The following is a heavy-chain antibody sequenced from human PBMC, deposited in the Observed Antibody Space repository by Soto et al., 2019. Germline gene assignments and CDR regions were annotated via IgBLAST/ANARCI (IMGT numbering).Heavy chain of an antibody. V-gene: IGHV3-48*03. Sequence: QPGGSLRLSCAASGFTFSTYEMNWVRQAPGKGLGWVSYISSAATTIYYADSVQGRFTISRDNAKNLLYLQMNNLRAEDTALYLCTRDISVPYRYGMDVWGQGTTVTVSS. D-gene: IGHD3-10*02. CDR2: ISSAATTI. CDR3: TRDISVPYRYGMDV. CDR1: GFTFSTYE. J-gene: IGHJ6*02.